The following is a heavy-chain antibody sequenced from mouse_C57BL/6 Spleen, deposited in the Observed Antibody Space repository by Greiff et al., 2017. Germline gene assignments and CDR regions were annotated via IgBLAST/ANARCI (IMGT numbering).Heavy chain of an antibody. J-gene: IGHJ1*03. CDR3: ASGYYGDFDV. CDR2: INPSTGGT. V-gene: IGHV1-42*01. CDR1: GYSFTGYY. D-gene: IGHD2-2*01. Sequence: EVQLQQSGPELVKPGASVKISCKASGYSFTGYYMNWVKQSPEKSLEWIGEINPSTGGTTYNQKFKAKATLTVDKSASTAYMQLKSLTSEDSAVYYCASGYYGDFDVWGTGTTVTVSS.